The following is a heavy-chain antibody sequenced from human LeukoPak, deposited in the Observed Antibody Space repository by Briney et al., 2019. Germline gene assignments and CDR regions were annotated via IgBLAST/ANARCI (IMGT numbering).Heavy chain of an antibody. CDR1: GYTFTSYG. V-gene: IGHV1-18*01. CDR3: ARVSDGSGSYYCDY. CDR2: ISAYNGNT. J-gene: IGHJ4*02. Sequence: ASVKVSCKASGYTFTSYGISWVRQAPGQGLEWMGWISAYNGNTNYAQKLQGRVTMTTDTSTSTAYMELRSLRSDDTAVYYCARVSDGSGSYYCDYWGQGTLVSVSS. D-gene: IGHD3-10*01.